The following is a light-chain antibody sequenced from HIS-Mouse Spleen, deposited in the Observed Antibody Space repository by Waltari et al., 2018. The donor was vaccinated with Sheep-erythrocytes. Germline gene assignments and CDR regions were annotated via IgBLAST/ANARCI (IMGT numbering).Light chain of an antibody. V-gene: IGKV1-8*01. Sequence: AIRMTQSPSSLSASTGDRVTITCRASQGISSYLAWYQQKPGKAPKLLFYAASTLQSGVPSRFSGSGSGTDFTLTISCLQSEEFATYYCQQYYSYYTFGQGTKLEIK. CDR2: AAS. CDR3: QQYYSYYT. J-gene: IGKJ2*01. CDR1: QGISSY.